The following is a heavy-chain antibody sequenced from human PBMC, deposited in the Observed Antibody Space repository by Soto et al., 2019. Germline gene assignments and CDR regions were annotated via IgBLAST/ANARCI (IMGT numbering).Heavy chain of an antibody. D-gene: IGHD3-16*01. CDR2: IDWDDYK. V-gene: IGHV2-70*04. CDR1: GFSLITSGMR. CDR3: ARIFGPRAFDI. Sequence: GSGPTLVNPTQTLTLTCTFSGFSLITSGMRVSCIRQPPGKALEWLARIDWDDYKFYSTSLKTRLTISKDTSKNQVVLTMTNMDPVDTATYYCARIFGPRAFDIWGQGTMVTVSS. J-gene: IGHJ3*02.